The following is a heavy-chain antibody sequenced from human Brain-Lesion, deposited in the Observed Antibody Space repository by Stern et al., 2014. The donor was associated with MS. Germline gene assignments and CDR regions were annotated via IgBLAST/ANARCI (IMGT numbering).Heavy chain of an antibody. Sequence: QMQLVQSGAEVKKPGASVKVSCKTSGYIFTGYYIHWVRQAPGPGLEWMAWINPNTGGTKYAQKFQGRVTMSRDTSISTAYVELSSLTSDDTAVYYCARDQRGITIFGVVTDYYYLGMDVWGQGTTVTVSS. J-gene: IGHJ6*02. D-gene: IGHD3-3*01. CDR2: INPNTGGT. CDR3: ARDQRGITIFGVVTDYYYLGMDV. CDR1: GYIFTGYY. V-gene: IGHV1-2*02.